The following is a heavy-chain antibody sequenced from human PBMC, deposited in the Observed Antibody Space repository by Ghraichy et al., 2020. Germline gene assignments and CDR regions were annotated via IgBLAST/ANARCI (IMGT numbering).Heavy chain of an antibody. Sequence: GGSLRLSCTVSGFTFRSYFMHWVRQAPGKGLEWVTLISDDGTEKYYADSVKGRFTISRDNSKNTLFLQMNDLRLDDTALYFCARDRPVAKFCTGGGNCVFPGAWGQGTQVTVSS. CDR3: ARDRPVAKFCTGGGNCVFPGA. CDR2: ISDDGTEK. CDR1: GFTFRSYF. D-gene: IGHD2-8*02. V-gene: IGHV3-30*04. J-gene: IGHJ4*02.